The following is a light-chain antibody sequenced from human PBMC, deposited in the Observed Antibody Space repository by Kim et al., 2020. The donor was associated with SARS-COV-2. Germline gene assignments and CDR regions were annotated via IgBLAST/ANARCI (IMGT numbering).Light chain of an antibody. CDR1: QNIRSG. J-gene: IGKJ3*01. CDR3: QQYASYPYT. Sequence: ASIGDRVTITCQASQNIRSGLAWFQQKSEKAPKSLIYDVSSLQSGVPSRFSGSGSGTEFTLTISSLQPEDVATYHCQQYASYPYTFGPGTKVDIK. CDR2: DVS. V-gene: IGKV1D-16*01.